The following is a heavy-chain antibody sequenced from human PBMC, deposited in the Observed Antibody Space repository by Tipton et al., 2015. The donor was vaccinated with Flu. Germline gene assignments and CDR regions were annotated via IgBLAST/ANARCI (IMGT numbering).Heavy chain of an antibody. V-gene: IGHV3-30*02. D-gene: IGHD6-13*01. CDR1: GFTFSSYG. Sequence: SLRLSCAASGFTFSSYGMHWVRQTPGKGLEWVAFVRCDGSNKFYAESAKGRFTVSRDNARNSLYLQMDGLRAEDTAVYYCARGGLAPGNYWGQGTLVTVSS. J-gene: IGHJ4*02. CDR3: ARGGLAPGNY. CDR2: VRCDGSNK.